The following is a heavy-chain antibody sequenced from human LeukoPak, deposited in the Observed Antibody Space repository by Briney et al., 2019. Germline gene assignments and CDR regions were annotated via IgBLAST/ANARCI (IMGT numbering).Heavy chain of an antibody. J-gene: IGHJ1*01. CDR1: GYTLTELS. CDR3: ARHTVVTPLYFQH. D-gene: IGHD4-23*01. V-gene: IGHV1-18*01. Sequence: ASVKVSCKVSGYTLTELSMHWVRQAPGQGLEWMGWISAYNGNTNYAQKLQGRVTMTTDTSTSTAYMELRSLRSDDTAVYYCARHTVVTPLYFQHWGQGTLVTVSS. CDR2: ISAYNGNT.